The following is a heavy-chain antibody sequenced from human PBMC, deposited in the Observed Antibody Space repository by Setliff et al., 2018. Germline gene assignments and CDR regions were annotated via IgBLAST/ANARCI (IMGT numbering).Heavy chain of an antibody. V-gene: IGHV4-4*02. D-gene: IGHD3-3*01. CDR3: ARRTEYYNFWSGYYDY. CDR1: GGSISSSNW. Sequence: PSETLSLTCAVSGGSISSSNWWSWVRQPPGKGLEWIGEIYHSGSTNYNPSLKSRVTISVDKSKNQFSLKLGSVTAADTAVYYCARRTEYYNFWSGYYDYWGQGTLVTVSS. J-gene: IGHJ4*02. CDR2: IYHSGST.